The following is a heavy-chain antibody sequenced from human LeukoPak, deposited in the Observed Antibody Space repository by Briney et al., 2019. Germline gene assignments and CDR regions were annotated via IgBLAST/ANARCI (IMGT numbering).Heavy chain of an antibody. CDR1: GFTFDDYG. V-gene: IGHV3-20*04. D-gene: IGHD3-3*01. CDR2: INWNGGST. Sequence: PGGSLRLSCAASGFTFDDYGMSWVRQAPGKGLEWVSGINWNGGSTGYADSVKGRFTISRDNAKSSLYLQMNSLRAEDTALYYCARGGITIFGVVSYMDVWGKGTTVTVSS. J-gene: IGHJ6*03. CDR3: ARGGITIFGVVSYMDV.